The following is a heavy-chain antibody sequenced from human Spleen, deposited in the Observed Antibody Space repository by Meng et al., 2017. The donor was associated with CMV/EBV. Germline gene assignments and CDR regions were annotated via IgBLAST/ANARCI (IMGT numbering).Heavy chain of an antibody. CDR3: ARDSLAAAANVNAFDI. J-gene: IGHJ3*02. D-gene: IGHD6-13*01. V-gene: IGHV3-11*04. CDR1: GFTFSDYY. Sequence: GESLKISCAVSGFTFSDYYMSWIRQAPGKGLEWISYISSSAISISYADSVKGRFTISRDNAKNSLYLQMNSLRAEDTAVYYCARDSLAAAANVNAFDIWGQGTMVTVSS. CDR2: ISSSAISI.